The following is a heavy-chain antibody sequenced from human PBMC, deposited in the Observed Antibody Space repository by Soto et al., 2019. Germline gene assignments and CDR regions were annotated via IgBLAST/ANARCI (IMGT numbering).Heavy chain of an antibody. V-gene: IGHV1-2*02. CDR3: ARESGGATATLDYYYFYMDV. CDR1: GDSFNDYY. D-gene: IGHD5-12*01. Sequence: VQLAQSGAEVKKPGASVKVSCKTSGDSFNDYYIHWVRQAPGQGLEWMGWINPNGGATKYAQKFQGRDTVTRDKSIRTVYMERNSLRSDDKAVYYCARESGGATATLDYYYFYMDVWGKGTTVTVSS. J-gene: IGHJ6*03. CDR2: INPNGGAT.